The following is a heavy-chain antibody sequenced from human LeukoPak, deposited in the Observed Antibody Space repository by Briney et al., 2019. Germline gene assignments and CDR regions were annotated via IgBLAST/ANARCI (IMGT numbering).Heavy chain of an antibody. J-gene: IGHJ4*02. D-gene: IGHD2-2*01. CDR3: ARDEYCSSTSCYVG. CDR2: IIPIFGTA. V-gene: IGHV1-69*01. CDR1: GGAFSSYA. Sequence: SVKVSCKASGGAFSSYAISWVRQAPGQGLEWMGGIIPIFGTANYAQKFQGRVTITADESTSTAYMELSSLRSEDTAVYYCARDEYCSSTSCYVGWGQGTLVTVSS.